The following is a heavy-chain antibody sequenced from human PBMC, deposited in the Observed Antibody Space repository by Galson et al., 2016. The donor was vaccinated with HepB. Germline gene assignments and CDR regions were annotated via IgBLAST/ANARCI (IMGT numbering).Heavy chain of an antibody. CDR3: AREGWLVRYYYYGLDA. D-gene: IGHD3-16*02. V-gene: IGHV6-1*01. Sequence: CAISWDSVSRDNAAWNWIRQSPSRGLEWLGRTYYRSKWYCDYTLSMKSRITIYPDTSKNQFSLQLNSVTPEDTAVYYCAREGWLVRYYYYGLDAWGQGTTVTVSS. J-gene: IGHJ6*02. CDR2: TYYRSKWYC. CDR1: WDSVSRDNAA.